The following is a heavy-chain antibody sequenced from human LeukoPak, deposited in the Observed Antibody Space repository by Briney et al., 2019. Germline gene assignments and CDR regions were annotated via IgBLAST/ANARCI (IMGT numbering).Heavy chain of an antibody. CDR3: AHRRGNSWDFDY. Sequence: SGPTLVQPTQTLTLTCTFSGFSLSTSGVGVGWIRQPPGKALEWLALIYWDDDKRYSPSLKSRLTVTKDTSKNQVVLTMTNMDPMDTATYYCAHRRGNSWDFDYWGQGTLVTVSS. V-gene: IGHV2-5*02. CDR1: GFSLSTSGVG. CDR2: IYWDDDK. D-gene: IGHD6-13*01. J-gene: IGHJ4*02.